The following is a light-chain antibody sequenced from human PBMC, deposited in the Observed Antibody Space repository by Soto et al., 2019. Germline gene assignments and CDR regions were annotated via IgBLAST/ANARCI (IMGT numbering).Light chain of an antibody. V-gene: IGKV3-20*01. CDR2: GAS. CDR3: QQYGSSPWT. J-gene: IGKJ1*01. CDR1: ESVSSSY. Sequence: ECVLPQSPGTLSFSAGERAARSCRASESVSSSYLAWYQQKPGQAPRLLIYGASSRATGIPDRFSGSGSGTDFTLTISRLEPEDFAVYYCQQYGSSPWTFGQGTKVVIK.